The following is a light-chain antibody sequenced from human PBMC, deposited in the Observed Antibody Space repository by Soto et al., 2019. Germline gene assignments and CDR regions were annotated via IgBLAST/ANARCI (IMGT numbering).Light chain of an antibody. CDR2: DVS. V-gene: IGLV2-14*01. J-gene: IGLJ1*01. CDR1: SSDVGGYNY. Sequence: QSALTQPASVSGSPGQSITISCTGTSSDVGGYNYVSWYQQYPGKAPKLMIYDVSNRPSGVSNRFSGSKSGNTASLTISGLQAEDEADYYCSSYTSSSTLGFGTGTKLTVL. CDR3: SSYTSSSTLG.